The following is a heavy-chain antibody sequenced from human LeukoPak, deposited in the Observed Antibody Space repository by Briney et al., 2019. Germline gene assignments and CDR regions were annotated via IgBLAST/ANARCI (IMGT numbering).Heavy chain of an antibody. V-gene: IGHV1-2*02. CDR3: ARAIVATFATDY. CDR1: GYTFTDYY. CDR2: INPNSGGT. Sequence: ASVKVSCKASGYTFTDYYIHWVRQAPGQGLEWMGWINPNSGGTNYAQMFRGRVTLTRDTSINTAYMDLSRLRSVDTAVYHCARAIVATFATDYWGQGTLVTVSS. J-gene: IGHJ4*02. D-gene: IGHD5-12*01.